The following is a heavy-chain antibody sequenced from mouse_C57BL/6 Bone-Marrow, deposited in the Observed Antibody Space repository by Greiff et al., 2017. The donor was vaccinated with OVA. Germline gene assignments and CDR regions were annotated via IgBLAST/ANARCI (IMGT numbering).Heavy chain of an antibody. CDR1: GYSITSGYY. Sequence: ESGPGLVKPSQSLTLTCSVTGYSITSGYYWYWIRQFPGNQLEWVGYIRYDGSTNYNPSFKNRISITLDTDKDQFFLKLESVTTEDTATDYCARGDDSNYDWDFDVWGTGTTVTVAS. CDR2: IRYDGST. J-gene: IGHJ1*03. V-gene: IGHV3-6*01. CDR3: ARGDDSNYDWDFDV. D-gene: IGHD2-5*01.